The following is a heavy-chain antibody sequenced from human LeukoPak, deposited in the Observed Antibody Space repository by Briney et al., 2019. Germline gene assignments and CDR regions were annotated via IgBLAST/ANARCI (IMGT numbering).Heavy chain of an antibody. V-gene: IGHV3-7*01. CDR3: ARLGYDYVWGSYRSPGAFDI. Sequence: GGSLRLSCAASGFTFSDYYMSWIRQAPGKGLEWVANIKQDGSEKYYVDSVKGRFTISRDNAKNSLYLQMNSLRAEDTAVYYCARLGYDYVWGSYRSPGAFDIWGQGTMVTVSS. D-gene: IGHD3-16*02. CDR1: GFTFSDYY. CDR2: IKQDGSEK. J-gene: IGHJ3*02.